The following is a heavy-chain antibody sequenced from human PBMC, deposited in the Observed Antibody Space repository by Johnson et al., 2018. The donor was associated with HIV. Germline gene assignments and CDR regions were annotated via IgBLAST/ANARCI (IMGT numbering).Heavy chain of an antibody. CDR1: GFSISSNY. V-gene: IGHV3-11*04. CDR2: ISSSGSTI. CDR3: AKLPGGNSGFVDAFDI. J-gene: IGHJ3*02. Sequence: QVQLVESGGGLIQPGGSLRLSCKASGFSISSNYMSWVRQPPGKGLEWVSYISSSGSTIYYADSVKGRFTISRDNAKNSLYLQMNSLRAEDTAVYYCAKLPGGNSGFVDAFDIWGQGTMVTVSS. D-gene: IGHD4-23*01.